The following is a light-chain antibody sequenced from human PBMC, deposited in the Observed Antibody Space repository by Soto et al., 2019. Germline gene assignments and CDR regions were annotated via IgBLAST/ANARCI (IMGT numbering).Light chain of an antibody. CDR1: SSDVGGYNS. V-gene: IGLV2-14*01. Sequence: QSALTQPASVSGSPGQSITISCAGTSSDVGGYNSVSWYQQHPDKAPKLIIYDVSNRPSGVSNRFSGSKSGNTAYLTISGLQAEDEADYHCSSYTTSSTIIFGGGTKLT. J-gene: IGLJ2*01. CDR2: DVS. CDR3: SSYTTSSTII.